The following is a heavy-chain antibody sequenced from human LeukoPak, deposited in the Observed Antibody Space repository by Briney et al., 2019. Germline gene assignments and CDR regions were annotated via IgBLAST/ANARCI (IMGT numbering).Heavy chain of an antibody. D-gene: IGHD2-2*01. Sequence: GGFLRLSCVASGFTSGHIFTDYWMTWVRQVPGKGLEWVANINQDGSQTYYLDSVKARFTISRDNAKESVSLQMYSLRAEDTAIYYCSAILYHWGQGTLVTVSS. CDR1: GFTSGHIFTDYW. J-gene: IGHJ4*02. V-gene: IGHV3-7*01. CDR3: SAILYH. CDR2: INQDGSQT.